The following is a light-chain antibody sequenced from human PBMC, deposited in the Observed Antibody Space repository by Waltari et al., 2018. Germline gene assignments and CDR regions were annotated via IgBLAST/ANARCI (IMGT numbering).Light chain of an antibody. CDR3: QQYDNWPPLT. Sequence: EIVMTQSPATLSVSPGERATLSCRASQSFRSNYLAWYQQKPGQAPRLLIYGVSTRATGIPARFSVSGFGTEFTLTISSVQAEDFAVYYCQQYDNWPPLTFGQGTRLEIK. CDR2: GVS. J-gene: IGKJ5*01. CDR1: QSFRSN. V-gene: IGKV3-15*01.